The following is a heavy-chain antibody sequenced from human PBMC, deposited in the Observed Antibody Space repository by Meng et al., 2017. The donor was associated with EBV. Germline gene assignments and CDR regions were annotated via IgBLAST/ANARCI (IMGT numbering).Heavy chain of an antibody. Sequence: QVQLVQSGAEEKKPXASVKVSXTASGYTVTSYDINWVRQATGQGLEWMGWMNPNSGNTGYAQKFQGRVTMTRNTSISTAYMGLSSLRSEDTAVYYSARGVRLASSEPTFDNWDQETLVTVSS. V-gene: IGHV1-8*01. CDR1: GYTVTSYD. J-gene: IGHJ4*02. D-gene: IGHD1-14*01. CDR3: ARGVRLASSEPTFDN. CDR2: MNPNSGNT.